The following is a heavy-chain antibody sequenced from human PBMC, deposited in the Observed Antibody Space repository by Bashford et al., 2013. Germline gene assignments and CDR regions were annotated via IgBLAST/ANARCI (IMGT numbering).Heavy chain of an antibody. CDR2: IKQDGSEK. Sequence: VRQAPGKGLEWVANIKQDGSEKYYVDSVKGRFTISRDNAKNSLYLQMNSLRAEDTAVYYCARFVGYCSGGSCYGVTWGQGTLVTVSS. V-gene: IGHV3-7*01. D-gene: IGHD2-15*01. J-gene: IGHJ5*02. CDR3: ARFVGYCSGGSCYGVT.